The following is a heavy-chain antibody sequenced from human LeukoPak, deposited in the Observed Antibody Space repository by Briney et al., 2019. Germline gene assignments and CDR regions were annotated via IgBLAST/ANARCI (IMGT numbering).Heavy chain of an antibody. CDR1: GFTFSSYW. CDR2: INSDGSST. Sequence: GGSLRLSCAASGFTFSSYWMHWVRQAPGKGLVWVSRINSDGSSTSYADSVKGRFTISRDNAKNTLYLQMNSLRAEDTAVYYCAKDATPALGTVYMDVWGKGTTVTISS. CDR3: AKDATPALGTVYMDV. J-gene: IGHJ6*03. D-gene: IGHD6-13*01. V-gene: IGHV3-74*01.